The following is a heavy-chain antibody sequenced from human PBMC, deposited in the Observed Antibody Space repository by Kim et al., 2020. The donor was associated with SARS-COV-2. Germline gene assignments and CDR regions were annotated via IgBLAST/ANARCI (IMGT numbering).Heavy chain of an antibody. J-gene: IGHJ4*02. CDR1: GGSFSGYY. D-gene: IGHD2-15*01. V-gene: IGHV4-34*01. CDR3: ASRYCSGGSCYAPIDY. CDR2: INHSGST. Sequence: SETLSLTCAVYGGSFSGYYWSWIRQPPGKGLEWIGEINHSGSTNYNPSLKSRVTISVDTSKNQFSLKLSSVTAADTAVYYCASRYCSGGSCYAPIDYWGQGTLVTVSS.